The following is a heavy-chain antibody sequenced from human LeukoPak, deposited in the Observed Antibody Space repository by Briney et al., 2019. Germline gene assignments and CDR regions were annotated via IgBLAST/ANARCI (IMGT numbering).Heavy chain of an antibody. CDR1: GGSISSYY. CDR2: IYYSGST. D-gene: IGHD4-23*01. Sequence: SSETLSLTCTVSGGSISSYYWSWIRQPPGKGLEWIGYIYYSGSTNYNPSLKSRVTISVDTCKNQFSLKLSSVTAADTAVYYCARWQVATRTFDPWGQGTLVTVSS. V-gene: IGHV4-59*01. J-gene: IGHJ5*02. CDR3: ARWQVATRTFDP.